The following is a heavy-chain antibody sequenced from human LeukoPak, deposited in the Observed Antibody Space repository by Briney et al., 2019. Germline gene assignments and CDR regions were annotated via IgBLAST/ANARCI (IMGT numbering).Heavy chain of an antibody. CDR1: GFTFSSYE. J-gene: IGHJ4*02. CDR2: ISSSGSTI. CDR3: AKGGLPFLRVRALYYFDY. D-gene: IGHD2-21*02. V-gene: IGHV3-48*03. Sequence: PGGSLRLSCAASGFTFSSYEMNWVRQAPGKGLEWVSYISSSGSTIYYADSVKGRFTISRDNTKNTLYLQMNSLRAEDTAVYYCAKGGLPFLRVRALYYFDYWGQGTLVTVSS.